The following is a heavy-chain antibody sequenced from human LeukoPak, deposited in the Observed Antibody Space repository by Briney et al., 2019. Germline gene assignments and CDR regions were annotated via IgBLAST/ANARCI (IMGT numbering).Heavy chain of an antibody. CDR1: GFSVSGYW. CDR3: AREWQGGIAAAGTRIEGDY. D-gene: IGHD6-13*01. CDR2: IKQDRSEK. V-gene: IGHV3-7*01. J-gene: IGHJ4*02. Sequence: GWSLRLSCAVSGFSVSGYWMTWVRQAPGKGLVWVANIKQDRSEKNYVDSVKGRFTISRDNAENSLFLQMNSLRVEDTAVYYCAREWQGGIAAAGTRIEGDYWGQGTLVAVSS.